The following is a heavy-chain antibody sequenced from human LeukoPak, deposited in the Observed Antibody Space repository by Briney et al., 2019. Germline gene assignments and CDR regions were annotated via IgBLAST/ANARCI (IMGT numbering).Heavy chain of an antibody. J-gene: IGHJ3*02. CDR3: AREAGARWGSAFDI. Sequence: GGSLRLSCAASGFTFSSYEMNWVRQAPGKGLEWVSYISSSGSNIYYADSVKGRFTISRDNAKNSLYLQMNSLRAEDTAVYYCAREAGARWGSAFDIWGQGTMVTVSS. CDR1: GFTFSSYE. CDR2: ISSSGSNI. D-gene: IGHD1-26*01. V-gene: IGHV3-48*03.